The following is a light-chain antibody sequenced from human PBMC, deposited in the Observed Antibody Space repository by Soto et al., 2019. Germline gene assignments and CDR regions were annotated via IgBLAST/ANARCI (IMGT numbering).Light chain of an antibody. CDR1: SSNIGTKY. J-gene: IGLJ3*02. CDR2: TND. V-gene: IGLV1-47*01. Sequence: QSVLTQPPSASGTPGQRVTISCSGSSSNIGTKYVYWYQHLPGTAPKLLIYTNDQRPSGVPDRFSGSKSGTSASLAIRGLRSEDEADYYCAAWDASLRAWVFGGGTKLTVL. CDR3: AAWDASLRAWV.